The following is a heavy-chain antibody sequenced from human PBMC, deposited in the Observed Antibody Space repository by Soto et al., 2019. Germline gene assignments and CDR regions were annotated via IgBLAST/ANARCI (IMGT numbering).Heavy chain of an antibody. CDR3: ARFQLGGYGSGSYGHFDY. V-gene: IGHV4-31*03. CDR1: GGSISSGGYY. CDR2: IYYSGST. Sequence: QVQLQESGPGLVKPSQTLSLTCTVSGGSISSGGYYWSWIRQHPGKGLVWIGFIYYSGSTYYNPSLSRRVTMAGETSKNQFSLKLSSVTAAETAVYYCARFQLGGYGSGSYGHFDYWGQGTLVTVSS. D-gene: IGHD3-10*01. J-gene: IGHJ4*02.